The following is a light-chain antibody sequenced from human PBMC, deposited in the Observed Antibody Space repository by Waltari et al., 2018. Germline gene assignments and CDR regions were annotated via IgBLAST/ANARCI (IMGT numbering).Light chain of an antibody. Sequence: DIQMTQSPSSVSASLGDRVTITCRASQDISSWLAWYQQKPGKDPKVLIYSASSLRSGVPSRFSGSGSRTDFTLTISSLQPEDFAVYFCQQGFSFPLTFGPGTKVDMK. J-gene: IGKJ3*01. CDR3: QQGFSFPLT. CDR1: QDISSW. CDR2: SAS. V-gene: IGKV1D-12*01.